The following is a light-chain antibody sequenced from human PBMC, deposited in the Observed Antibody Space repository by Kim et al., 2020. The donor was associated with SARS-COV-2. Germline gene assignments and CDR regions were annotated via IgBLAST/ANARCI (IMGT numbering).Light chain of an antibody. CDR1: NIRGKS. CDR3: QVWDMSSYHVV. J-gene: IGLJ2*01. CDR2: YDT. V-gene: IGLV3-21*04. Sequence: APGETARRTCRGNNIRGKSVHWYQQKPGRAPVLVIYYDTDRPSGIPERFSGSNSENTATLTISRVVAGDEADYYCQVWDMSSYHVVFGGGTQLTVL.